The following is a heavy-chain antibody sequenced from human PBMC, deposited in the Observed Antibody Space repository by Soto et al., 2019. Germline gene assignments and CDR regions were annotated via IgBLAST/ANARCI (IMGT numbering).Heavy chain of an antibody. CDR3: ERGVADVPAPDTALNWFDT. V-gene: IGHV1-69*02. J-gene: IGHJ5*02. CDR1: GGTFSTYS. D-gene: IGHD6-13*01. CDR2: IVPVLGLV. Sequence: QVQLVQSGAEVKKPGSSVKVSCKASGGTFSTYSVGWVRQAPGQGLEWMGRIVPVLGLVDYAQKFQGRVTISADKSTGTAYLELNSLSSGDTAVYYCERGVADVPAPDTALNWFDTWGQGTLVAVSS.